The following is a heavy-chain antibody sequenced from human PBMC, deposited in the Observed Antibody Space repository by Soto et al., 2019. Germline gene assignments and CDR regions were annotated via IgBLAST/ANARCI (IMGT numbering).Heavy chain of an antibody. J-gene: IGHJ5*02. CDR3: VRDGTKTLRDWFDP. V-gene: IGHV4-4*07. CDR1: GASISGFY. Sequence: PXGTLSLTCTVSGASISGFYWSWIRKSAGKGLEWIGRIYATGTTDYNPSLKSRVMMSVDTSKKQFSLKLRSVTAADTAVYYCVRDGTKTLRDWFDPWGQGISVTVSS. D-gene: IGHD1-1*01. CDR2: IYATGTT.